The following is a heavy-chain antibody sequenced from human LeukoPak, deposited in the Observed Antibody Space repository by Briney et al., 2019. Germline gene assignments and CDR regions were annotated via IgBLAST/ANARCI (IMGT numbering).Heavy chain of an antibody. CDR2: INHSGST. CDR3: ARKGTMIPGAHFDL. CDR1: GGSFSGYY. D-gene: IGHD3-22*01. J-gene: IGHJ2*01. V-gene: IGHV4-34*01. Sequence: SETLSLTCAVYGGSFSGYYWSWIRQPPGKGLEWIGEINHSGSTNYNPSLKSRVTISVDTSKNQFSLKLSSVTAADTAVYYCARKGTMIPGAHFDLWGRGTLVTVSS.